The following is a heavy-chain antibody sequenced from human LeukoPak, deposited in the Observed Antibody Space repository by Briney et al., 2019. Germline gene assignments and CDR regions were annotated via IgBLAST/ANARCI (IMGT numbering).Heavy chain of an antibody. CDR1: GGTFSSYA. CDR3: ASESSGRMDDAFDI. CDR2: ISAYDGNT. D-gene: IGHD6-19*01. Sequence: GASVKVSCKASGGTFSSYAISWVRQAPGQGLEWMGWISAYDGNTNYAQKFQGTVTMTTDTSTSTAYMELRSLRSDDTAVYYCASESSGRMDDAFDIWGQGTMVTVSS. J-gene: IGHJ3*02. V-gene: IGHV1-18*01.